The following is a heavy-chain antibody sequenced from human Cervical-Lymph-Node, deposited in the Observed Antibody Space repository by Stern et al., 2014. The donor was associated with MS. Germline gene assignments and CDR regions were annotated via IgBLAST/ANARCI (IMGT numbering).Heavy chain of an antibody. CDR2: IRNKANSHTT. CDR1: GFTFSDHY. Sequence: EVQLVESGGGLVQPGGSLRLSCAASGFTFSDHYMDWVRQAPGKGLEWVGRIRNKANSHTTEYSASEKGRFSISRDDAKNSLFLQMNSLNIEDTAVYYCARERAAGPFDYWGRGTLVTVSS. CDR3: ARERAAGPFDY. J-gene: IGHJ4*02. D-gene: IGHD6-13*01. V-gene: IGHV3-72*01.